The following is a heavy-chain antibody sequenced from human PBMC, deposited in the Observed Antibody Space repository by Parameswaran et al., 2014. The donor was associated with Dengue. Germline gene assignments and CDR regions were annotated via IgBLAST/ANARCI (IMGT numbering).Heavy chain of an antibody. D-gene: IGHD3-3*01. V-gene: IGHV3-23*01. Sequence: GESLKISCAASGFTFSTYGMNWVRQAPGKGLEWVSTISGNGGYTNYADSVKGRFTISRDTSKSTLYLQMNSLRVEDTAVYYCAKQLSEIWSGYYRYFDFWGQGTLVTVSS. J-gene: IGHJ4*02. CDR1: GFTFSTYG. CDR2: ISGNGGYT. CDR3: AKQLSEIWSGYYRYFDF.